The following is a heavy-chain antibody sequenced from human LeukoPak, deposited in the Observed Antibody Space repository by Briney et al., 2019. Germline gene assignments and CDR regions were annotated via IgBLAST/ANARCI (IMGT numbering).Heavy chain of an antibody. CDR2: ISGSGGST. V-gene: IGHV3-23*01. Sequence: GGSLRLSCAASGFTFSGYAMSWVRQAPGKGLEWVSAISGSGGSTYYADSVKGRFTISRDNSKNTLYLQMNSLRAEDTAVFYCAKERNPYSSSWYSLHYMDVWGKGTTVTVS. D-gene: IGHD6-13*01. CDR3: AKERNPYSSSWYSLHYMDV. CDR1: GFTFSGYA. J-gene: IGHJ6*03.